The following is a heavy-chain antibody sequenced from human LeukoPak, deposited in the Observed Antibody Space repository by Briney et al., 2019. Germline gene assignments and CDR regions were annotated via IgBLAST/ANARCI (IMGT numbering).Heavy chain of an antibody. CDR1: GFTFSSYW. D-gene: IGHD1-26*01. J-gene: IGHJ4*02. Sequence: GGSLRLSCAASGFTFSSYWVHWVRQAPGKGLVWVSRINSDGSSTSYADSVKGQFTISRDNAKNTLDLQMNSLRAEDTAVYYCAILSGTYTGDWGQGTLVTVSS. V-gene: IGHV3-74*01. CDR2: INSDGSST. CDR3: AILSGTYTGD.